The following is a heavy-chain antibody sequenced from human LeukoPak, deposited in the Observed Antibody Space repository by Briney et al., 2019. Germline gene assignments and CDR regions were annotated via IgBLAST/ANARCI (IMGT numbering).Heavy chain of an antibody. D-gene: IGHD3-10*01. J-gene: IGHJ4*02. CDR2: INRDGSTT. Sequence: GGSLRLSCAASGFTFRTYWMHWVRQTPGQGLVWVSRINRDGSTTNYADSVKGRFTVSRDNAQNTLYLQMSSLRAEDTAVYYCARAGNYYFEYWGQGALATVSS. CDR1: GFTFRTYW. CDR3: ARAGNYYFEY. V-gene: IGHV3-74*01.